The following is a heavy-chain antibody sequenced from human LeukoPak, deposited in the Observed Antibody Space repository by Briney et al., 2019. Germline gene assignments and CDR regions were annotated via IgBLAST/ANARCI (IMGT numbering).Heavy chain of an antibody. J-gene: IGHJ5*02. V-gene: IGHV5-51*01. CDR3: ARQRSSSWYWFDP. Sequence: GESLKISCKGSGYSFTSYWIGWVRQMPGKGLGWMGIIYPGDSGTRYSPSFQGQVTISADKSISTAYLQWSSLKASDTAMYYCARQRSSSWYWFDPWGQGTLVTVSS. CDR1: GYSFTSYW. D-gene: IGHD6-13*01. CDR2: IYPGDSGT.